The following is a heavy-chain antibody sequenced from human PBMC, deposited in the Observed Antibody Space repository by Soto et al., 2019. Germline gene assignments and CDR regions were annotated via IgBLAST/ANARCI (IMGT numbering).Heavy chain of an antibody. CDR3: ARDLDYGDYVDWFDP. CDR1: GGSVSSGSYY. D-gene: IGHD4-17*01. CDR2: IYYSGST. V-gene: IGHV4-61*01. J-gene: IGHJ5*02. Sequence: QVQLQESGPGLVKPSETLSLTCTVSGGSVSSGSYYWSWIRQPPGKGLEWIGYIYYSGSTNYNPSLMSRVTIAVATSEHQYSLQLRSVPAAYTAVYYCARDLDYGDYVDWFDPWGQGTLVTVSS.